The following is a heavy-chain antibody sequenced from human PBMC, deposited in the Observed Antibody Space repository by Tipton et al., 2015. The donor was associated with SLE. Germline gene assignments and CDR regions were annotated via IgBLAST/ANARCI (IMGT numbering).Heavy chain of an antibody. D-gene: IGHD2-2*01. J-gene: IGHJ4*02. V-gene: IGHV4-61*02. Sequence: TLSLTCTVSGGSITTVSYYWSWIRQPAGKGLERIGRICCGGSTKYNPSLDSRVSLSVDASKDQFSLKLSSVTAADTAVYYCVVCSPSSCAYFDFWGQGRLVTVSS. CDR1: GGSITTVSYY. CDR2: ICCGGST. CDR3: VVCSPSSCAYFDF.